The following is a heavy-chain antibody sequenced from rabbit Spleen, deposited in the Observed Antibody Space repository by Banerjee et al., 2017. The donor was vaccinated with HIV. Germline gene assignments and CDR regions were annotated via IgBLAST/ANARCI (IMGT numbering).Heavy chain of an antibody. CDR1: GFDLSVNLY. CDR3: ARAATNSYRDFTL. Sequence: QEQLEESGGGLVQPEGSLTLTCKASGFDLSVNLYMCWVRQAPGKGLELIACIYSSSGSTWYASWVNGRFTISSSTSLNTLTLRMTSLTAADTATYFCARAATNSYRDFTLWGQGTLVTVS. D-gene: IGHD1-1*01. J-gene: IGHJ4*01. V-gene: IGHV1S43*01. CDR2: IYSSSGST.